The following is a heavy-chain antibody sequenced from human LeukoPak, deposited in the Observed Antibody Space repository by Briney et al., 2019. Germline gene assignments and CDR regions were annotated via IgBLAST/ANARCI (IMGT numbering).Heavy chain of an antibody. D-gene: IGHD3-22*01. V-gene: IGHV1-2*02. J-gene: IGHJ3*02. CDR3: ASGFMGYDRSGYYDDAFDI. CDR2: INPNSGGT. CDR1: GYTFTGYY. Sequence: ASVKVSCKASGYTFTGYYMHWVRQAPGQGLEWMGWINPNSGGTNYARKFQGRVTMTRDMSISTAYMELSRLRSDDTAVYYCASGFMGYDRSGYYDDAFDIWGQGTMVTVSS.